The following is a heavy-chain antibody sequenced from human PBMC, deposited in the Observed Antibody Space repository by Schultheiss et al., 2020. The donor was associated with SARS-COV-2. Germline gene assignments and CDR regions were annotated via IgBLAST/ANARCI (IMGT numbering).Heavy chain of an antibody. CDR3: ASPIAVGATDDY. V-gene: IGHV1-18*01. J-gene: IGHJ4*02. CDR2: MNPNSGNT. CDR1: GGTFSSYA. D-gene: IGHD1-26*01. Sequence: ASVKVSCKASGGTFSSYAISWVRQAPGQGLEWMGWMNPNSGNTGYAQKLQGRVTMTTDTSTSTAYMELRSLRSDDTAVYYCASPIAVGATDDYWGQGTLVTVSS.